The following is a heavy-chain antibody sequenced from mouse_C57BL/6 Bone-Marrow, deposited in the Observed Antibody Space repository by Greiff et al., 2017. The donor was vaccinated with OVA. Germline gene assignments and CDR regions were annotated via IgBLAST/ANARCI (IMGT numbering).Heavy chain of an antibody. V-gene: IGHV1-5*01. CDR2: IYPGNSDT. CDR3: TRGEIYYGNYVFDY. CDR1: GYTFTSYW. Sequence: EVQLQQSGTVLARPGASVKMSCKTSGYTFTSYWMHWVKQRPGQGLEWIGAIYPGNSDTSYNQKFKGKAKLTAVTSASTAYMELSSLTNEDSAVYYCTRGEIYYGNYVFDYWGQGTTLTVSS. J-gene: IGHJ2*01. D-gene: IGHD2-1*01.